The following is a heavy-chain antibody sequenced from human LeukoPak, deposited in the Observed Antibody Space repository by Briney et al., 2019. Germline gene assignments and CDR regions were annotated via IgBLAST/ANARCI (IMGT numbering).Heavy chain of an antibody. Sequence: SESLSLTCTASGVSISSNSNYWGWIRPPPGKGLEWIGNIHYTGIIYYNSSLKSRVTISVDTSKNQFSLTLISMTAADTAVYYCARHGAIVAAGTTPDYWGQGTLVTVSS. D-gene: IGHD5-12*01. CDR1: GVSISSNSNY. CDR2: IHYTGII. V-gene: IGHV4-39*01. J-gene: IGHJ4*02. CDR3: ARHGAIVAAGTTPDY.